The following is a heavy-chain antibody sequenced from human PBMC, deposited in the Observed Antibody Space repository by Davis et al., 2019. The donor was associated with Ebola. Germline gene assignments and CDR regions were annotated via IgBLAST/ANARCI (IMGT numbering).Heavy chain of an antibody. Sequence: GESLKISCAASGFTVSSNYMTWVRRAPGKGLERAASIYGSGTTYSADSLKGRFTISRDNSSKTMYLQMNSLRAEDTALYYCASSPIRKSRDGYLYYFDYWGQGTLVTVSS. D-gene: IGHD5-24*01. CDR3: ASSPIRKSRDGYLYYFDY. V-gene: IGHV3-53*01. CDR1: GFTVSSNY. CDR2: IYGSGTT. J-gene: IGHJ4*02.